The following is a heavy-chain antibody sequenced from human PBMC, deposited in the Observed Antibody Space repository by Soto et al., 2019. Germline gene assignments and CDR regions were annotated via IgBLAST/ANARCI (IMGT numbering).Heavy chain of an antibody. J-gene: IGHJ6*02. D-gene: IGHD1-26*01. Sequence: GASVKVSCKSSGYTFTSYGISWVRQAPGQGLECMGWISAYNGNTNYAQKLQGRVTMTTDTSTSTAYMELRSLRSDDTAVYYCAREVGSVGSYTYSDYYYYGMDVWGQGTTVTVSS. CDR2: ISAYNGNT. CDR3: AREVGSVGSYTYSDYYYYGMDV. V-gene: IGHV1-18*04. CDR1: GYTFTSYG.